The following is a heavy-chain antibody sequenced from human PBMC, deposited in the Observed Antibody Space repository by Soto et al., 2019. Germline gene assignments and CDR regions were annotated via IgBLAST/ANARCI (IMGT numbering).Heavy chain of an antibody. CDR1: GFSFSNYA. Sequence: EVQLVESGGGLVQPGGSLRLSCAASGFSFSNYAMDWVRQAPGKGLEWVSYISGSSSNIRYADSVKGRFTISRDNAKSSVYLQMNSLRDEDTAVYYCAREGSPPWGGWSYNWFDPWGQGTLVTVSS. CDR2: ISGSSSNI. CDR3: AREGSPPWGGWSYNWFDP. J-gene: IGHJ5*02. V-gene: IGHV3-48*02. D-gene: IGHD6-19*01.